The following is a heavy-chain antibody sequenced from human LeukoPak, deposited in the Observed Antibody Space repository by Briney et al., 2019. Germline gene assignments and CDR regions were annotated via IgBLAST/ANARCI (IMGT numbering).Heavy chain of an antibody. D-gene: IGHD5-12*01. J-gene: IGHJ4*02. CDR2: IKEDGSAK. CDR3: ARDSAYNAFDY. Sequence: GGSLRLSFAASGXNFRNSWMTWVRQAPGKGLEWVANIKEDGSAKNYVDSVKGRFTISRDNAKNSLYLQMNSLRAEDTAVYYCARDSAYNAFDYWGQGTLVTVSS. CDR1: GXNFRNSW. V-gene: IGHV3-7*05.